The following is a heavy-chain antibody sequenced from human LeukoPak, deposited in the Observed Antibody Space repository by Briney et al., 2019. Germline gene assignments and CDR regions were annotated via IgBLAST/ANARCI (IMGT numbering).Heavy chain of an antibody. D-gene: IGHD3-22*01. CDR1: GGTFSSYA. CDR2: IIPIFGTA. J-gene: IGHJ4*02. Sequence: SVKVSCKASGGTFSSYAISWVRQAPGQGLEWMGGIIPIFGTANYAQKFQGRVTITADKSTSTAYMELSSLRSEDTAVYYCARVRTPMSGYYYACDYWGQGTLVTVSS. V-gene: IGHV1-69*06. CDR3: ARVRTPMSGYYYACDY.